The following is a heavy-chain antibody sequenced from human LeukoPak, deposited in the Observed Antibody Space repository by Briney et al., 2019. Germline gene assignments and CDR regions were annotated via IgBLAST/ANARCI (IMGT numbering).Heavy chain of an antibody. D-gene: IGHD6-19*01. V-gene: IGHV4-4*07. Sequence: SETLSLTCTVYGGSISNYYWNWIRQPAGKGLEWIGRIYSSGITSHNPSLKGRVTLSVDTSKNQISLKLSSVTAADTAVYFCARDQGGYSSGLSFDNWGQGTLVTVPS. CDR2: IYSSGIT. CDR3: ARDQGGYSSGLSFDN. J-gene: IGHJ4*02. CDR1: GGSISNYY.